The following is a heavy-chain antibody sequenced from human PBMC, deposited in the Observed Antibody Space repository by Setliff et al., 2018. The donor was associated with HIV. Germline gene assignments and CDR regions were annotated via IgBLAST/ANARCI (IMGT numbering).Heavy chain of an antibody. CDR3: ARDDSSGLRGAFDI. V-gene: IGHV1-2*02. CDR1: GYTFSAYY. J-gene: IGHJ3*02. D-gene: IGHD3-22*01. CDR2: MSPNSGGA. Sequence: ASVMVSCKASGYTFSAYYIHWVGQAPGQGLEWMGWMSPNSGGANYAQAFQGRINMTRDSSITTAYLELNNLRSDDSATYFCARDDSSGLRGAFDIWGQGTMVTVSS.